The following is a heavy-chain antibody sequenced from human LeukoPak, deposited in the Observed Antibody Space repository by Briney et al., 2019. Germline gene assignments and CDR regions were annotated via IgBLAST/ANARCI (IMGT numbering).Heavy chain of an antibody. D-gene: IGHD5-12*01. CDR2: INHSGST. J-gene: IGHJ4*02. CDR3: ARGDTVATIELWSGRVSPMKYYFDY. V-gene: IGHV4-34*01. CDR1: GGSFSGYY. Sequence: PSETLSLTCAVYGGSFSGYYWSWIRQPPGKGLEWIGEINHSGSTNYNPSLKSRVTISVDTSKNQFSLKLSSVTAADTAVYYCARGDTVATIELWSGRVSPMKYYFDYWGQGTLVTVSS.